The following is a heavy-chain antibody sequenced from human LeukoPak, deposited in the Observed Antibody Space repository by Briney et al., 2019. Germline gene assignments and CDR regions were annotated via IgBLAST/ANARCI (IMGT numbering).Heavy chain of an antibody. CDR1: GFTFSSYW. J-gene: IGHJ4*02. CDR2: INSDGSTT. Sequence: GGSLRLSCAASGFTFSSYWMHWVRQDPGKGLVWVSRINSDGSTTTYADSVKGRFTTSRDNAKNTLYLQMNSLRAEDTAVYYCARDRGYIYGYAFDYWGQGTLVTVSS. V-gene: IGHV3-74*01. CDR3: ARDRGYIYGYAFDY. D-gene: IGHD5-18*01.